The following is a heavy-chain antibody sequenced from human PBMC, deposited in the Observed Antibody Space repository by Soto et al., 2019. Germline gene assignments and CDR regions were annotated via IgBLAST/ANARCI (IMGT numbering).Heavy chain of an antibody. D-gene: IGHD3-10*01. CDR3: ATELGETPASPVDV. Sequence: QVQLVQSGADVKKPGSSVNVSCQASGVTFSSETLGWVRQAPGQGLEWVGGIIPLFGTASYAQKFQGRVTSTADESTSTVYMESSSLRSDDTAVYFCATELGETPASPVDVWGQGTLVTVSS. V-gene: IGHV1-69*01. J-gene: IGHJ4*02. CDR2: IIPLFGTA. CDR1: GVTFSSET.